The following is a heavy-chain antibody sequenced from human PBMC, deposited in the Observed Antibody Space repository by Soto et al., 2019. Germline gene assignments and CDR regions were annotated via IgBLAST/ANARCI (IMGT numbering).Heavy chain of an antibody. CDR2: INHSGST. J-gene: IGHJ6*02. CDR1: GGSFSCYY. CDR3: ARGRSRYFDWLSYYYYGMDV. Sequence: PSETLSLTCAVYGGSFSCYYWIWIRQPPGKGLEWIGEINHSGSTNYNPSLKSRVTISVDTSKNQFSLKLSSVTAADTAVYYCARGRSRYFDWLSYYYYGMDVWGQGTTVTVSS. D-gene: IGHD3-9*01. V-gene: IGHV4-34*01.